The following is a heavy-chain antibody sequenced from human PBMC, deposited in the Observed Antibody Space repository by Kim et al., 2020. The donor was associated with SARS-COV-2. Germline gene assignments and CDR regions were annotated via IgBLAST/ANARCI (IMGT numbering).Heavy chain of an antibody. V-gene: IGHV1-2*04. CDR3: ARGRAYSSSWVGRPLDY. D-gene: IGHD6-13*01. J-gene: IGHJ4*02. CDR2: INPNSGGT. CDR1: GYTFTGYY. Sequence: ASVKVSCKASGYTFTGYYMHWVRQAPGQGLEWMGWINPNSGGTNYAQKFQGWVTMTRDTSISTAYMELSRLRSDDTAVYYCARGRAYSSSWVGRPLDYWGQGTLVTVSS.